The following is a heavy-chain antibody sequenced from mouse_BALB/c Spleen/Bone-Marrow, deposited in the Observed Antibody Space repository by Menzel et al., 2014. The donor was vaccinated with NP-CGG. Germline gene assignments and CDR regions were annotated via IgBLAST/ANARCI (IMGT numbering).Heavy chain of an antibody. V-gene: IGHV5-6*01. CDR1: GFTFSSYG. CDR3: ARQRDYFAMDY. Sequence: EVHLVESGGDLVKPGGSLKLSCAASGFTFSSYGMSWVRQTPDISLEWVATISSRGTYTYYPDSVKWRFTISRDNVKNTLYLQMSGLKSEDTAIYYCARQRDYFAMDYWGLGTSVTVSS. J-gene: IGHJ4*01. CDR2: ISSRGTYT.